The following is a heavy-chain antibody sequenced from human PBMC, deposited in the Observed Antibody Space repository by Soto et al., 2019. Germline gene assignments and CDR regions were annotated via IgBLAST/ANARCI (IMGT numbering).Heavy chain of an antibody. CDR1: GGSFSGYS. CDR3: ARGREGPFFDF. V-gene: IGHV4-34*11. J-gene: IGHJ5*01. Sequence: PSETLSLTCAVYGGSFSGYSWSWIRQPPGRALEWIGYIYSSGRSDYNPSLKSRVTISRDRSKNQFSLRLTSVTAADAAVYYCARGREGPFFDFWGHGALVTVSS. CDR2: IYSSGRS.